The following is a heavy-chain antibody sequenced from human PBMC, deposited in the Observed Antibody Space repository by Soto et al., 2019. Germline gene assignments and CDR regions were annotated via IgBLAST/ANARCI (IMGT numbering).Heavy chain of an antibody. J-gene: IGHJ4*02. CDR1: GYTFTSYG. CDR3: ARDRKYAFPVRFGY. D-gene: IGHD3-16*01. CDR2: ISAYNGNT. Sequence: ASVKVSCKASGYTFTSYGISWVRQAPGQGLEWMGWISAYNGNTNYAQKLQGRVTMTTDTSTSTAYMELRSLRSDDTAVYYCARDRKYAFPVRFGYWGQGTVVTVAS. V-gene: IGHV1-18*04.